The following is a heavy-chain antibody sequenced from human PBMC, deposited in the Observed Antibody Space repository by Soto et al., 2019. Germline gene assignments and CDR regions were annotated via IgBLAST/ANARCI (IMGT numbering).Heavy chain of an antibody. V-gene: IGHV3-23*01. Sequence: GGSLRLSCAASGFTFSSYAMSWVRQAPGKGLEWVSAISGSGGSTYYADSVKGRFTISRDNSKNTLYLQMNSLRAEDTAVYYCAKVLYYDSSALCWPGVYWGQGTLVTVSS. J-gene: IGHJ4*02. D-gene: IGHD3-22*01. CDR2: ISGSGGST. CDR3: AKVLYYDSSALCWPGVY. CDR1: GFTFSSYA.